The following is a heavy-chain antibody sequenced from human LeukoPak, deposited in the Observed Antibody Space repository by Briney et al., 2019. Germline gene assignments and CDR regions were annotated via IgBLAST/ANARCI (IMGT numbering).Heavy chain of an antibody. V-gene: IGHV3-21*01. Sequence: GGSLRLSCAASGFTFSSYSMNWVRQAPGKGLEWVSSISSSSSYIYYADSVKGRFTISRDNAKNSLYLQMNSLRAEDTAVYYCASYSYGYGAFYYYMDVWGKGTTVTVSS. D-gene: IGHD5-18*01. CDR3: ASYSYGYGAFYYYMDV. CDR2: ISSSSSYI. CDR1: GFTFSSYS. J-gene: IGHJ6*03.